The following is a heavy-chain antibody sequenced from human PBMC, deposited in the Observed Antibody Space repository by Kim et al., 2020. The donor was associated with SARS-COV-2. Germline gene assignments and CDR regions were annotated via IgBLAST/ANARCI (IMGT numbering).Heavy chain of an antibody. CDR1: GFTFSTYA. J-gene: IGHJ4*02. CDR2: TSSDDINK. CDR3: ARDHDTWRHLIAY. D-gene: IGHD1-1*01. Sequence: GGSLRLSCAASGFTFSTYAMHWVRQAPGKGLEWVAVTSSDDINKYYTDSVRGRFTISRDNSENTLYLQMNSLRSEDTAIYYCARDHDTWRHLIAYWGQGTLVTVSS. V-gene: IGHV3-30*14.